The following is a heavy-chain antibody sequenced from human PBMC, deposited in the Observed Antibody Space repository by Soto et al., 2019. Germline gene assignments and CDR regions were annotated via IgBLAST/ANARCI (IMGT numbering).Heavy chain of an antibody. V-gene: IGHV1-18*01. J-gene: IGHJ6*03. CDR1: GYTFTSYG. Sequence: QVQLVQSGAEVMKPGASVKVSCKASGYTFTSYGISWVRQAPGQGLEWMGWISAYNGNTNYAQKLQGRVTMTTDTSTSTAYMELRSLRSDDTAVYYCARVGTIFGVASYYYYYYMDVWGKGTTVTVSS. D-gene: IGHD3-3*01. CDR2: ISAYNGNT. CDR3: ARVGTIFGVASYYYYYYMDV.